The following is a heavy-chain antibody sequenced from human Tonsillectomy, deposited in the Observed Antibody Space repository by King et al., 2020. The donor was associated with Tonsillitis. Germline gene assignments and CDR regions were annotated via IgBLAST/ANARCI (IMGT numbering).Heavy chain of an antibody. CDR1: GFTFSSYA. CDR2: ISGSGGST. CDR3: AKDKVATMPRDAFDF. J-gene: IGHJ3*01. V-gene: IGHV3-23*04. Sequence: VQLVESGGGLVQPGGSLRLSCAASGFTFSSYAMSWVRQAPGKGLEWVSAISGSGGSTYSADSVKGRFTMSRDNSKKTLYLQMNSLRAEDTAVYYCAKDKVATMPRDAFDFWGQGTMVTVSS. D-gene: IGHD5-12*01.